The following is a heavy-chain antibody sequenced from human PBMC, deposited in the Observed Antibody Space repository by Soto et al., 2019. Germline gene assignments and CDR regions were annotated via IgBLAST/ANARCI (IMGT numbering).Heavy chain of an antibody. Sequence: SESLSLTCTCSGVSISSYYCRWSRPHPGKGLEWIGSIYYSGSTYYNPSLKSRVTISVDTSKNQFSLTLSYVTAADTAVYYCARPYSGSYNWFDTWGQGTLVTAS. CDR3: ARPYSGSYNWFDT. CDR2: IYYSGST. D-gene: IGHD1-26*01. CDR1: GVSISSYY. J-gene: IGHJ5*02. V-gene: IGHV4-39*01.